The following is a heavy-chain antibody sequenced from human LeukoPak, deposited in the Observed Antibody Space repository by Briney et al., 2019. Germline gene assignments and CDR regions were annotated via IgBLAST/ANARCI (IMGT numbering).Heavy chain of an antibody. J-gene: IGHJ3*02. Sequence: GGSLRLSCAASGFTFSSYAMSWVRQAPGKGLEWVSGISGSGGSTYYADSVKGRFTISRDNSKNTLYLQMNSLRAEDTAVYYCASGLRWGNDAFDIWGQGTMVTVSS. V-gene: IGHV3-23*01. CDR1: GFTFSSYA. CDR2: ISGSGGST. CDR3: ASGLRWGNDAFDI. D-gene: IGHD4-23*01.